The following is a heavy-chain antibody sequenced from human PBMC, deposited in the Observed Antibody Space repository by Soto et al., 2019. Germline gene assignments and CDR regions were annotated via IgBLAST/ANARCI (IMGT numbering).Heavy chain of an antibody. CDR1: GASISSSNW. Sequence: QMELRESGPGLVKPSGTLSLTCAVSGASISSSNWWSWVRQPPGKGLEWIGEISHSGSTNYKTSLKSRVTISVDKPKNQFSLKLSSVTAADTAVYYCASLIHSSGDDYWGQGTLVTVSS. V-gene: IGHV4-4*02. D-gene: IGHD3-22*01. CDR2: ISHSGST. CDR3: ASLIHSSGDDY. J-gene: IGHJ4*02.